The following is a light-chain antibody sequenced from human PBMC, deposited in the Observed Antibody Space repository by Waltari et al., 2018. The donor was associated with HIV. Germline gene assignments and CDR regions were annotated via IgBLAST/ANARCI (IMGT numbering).Light chain of an antibody. CDR2: EVS. CDR1: SSDVGCYNY. J-gene: IGLJ2*01. V-gene: IGLV2-8*01. CDR3: SSYAGSNNFGV. Sequence: QSALTHPPSASGSPGQSVPISCTGTSSDVGCYNYVSWYQQHPGKAPKLMIYEVSKRPSGVPDRFSGSKSGNTASLTVSGLQAEDEADYYCSSYAGSNNFGVFGGGTKLTVL.